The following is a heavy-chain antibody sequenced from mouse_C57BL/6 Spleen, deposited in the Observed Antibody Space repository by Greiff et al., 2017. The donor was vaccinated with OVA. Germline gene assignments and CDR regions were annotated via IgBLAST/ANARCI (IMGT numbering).Heavy chain of an antibody. D-gene: IGHD1-1*01. CDR3: ARAYGSSPVYFDY. CDR1: GFNIKNTY. Sequence: EVKLVESVAELVRPGASVKLSCTASGFNIKNTYMHWVKQRPEQGLEWIGRIDPANGNTKYAPKFQGKATITADTSSNTAYLQLSSLTSEDTAIYYCARAYGSSPVYFDYWGQGTTLTVSS. J-gene: IGHJ2*01. CDR2: IDPANGNT. V-gene: IGHV14-3*01.